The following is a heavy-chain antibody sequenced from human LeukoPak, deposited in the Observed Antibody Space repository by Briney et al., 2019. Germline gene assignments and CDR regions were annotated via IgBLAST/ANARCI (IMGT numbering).Heavy chain of an antibody. CDR1: GFTFSSYS. CDR2: ISSSSSYV. V-gene: IGHV3-21*01. Sequence: GGSLRLSCAASGFTFSSYSMNWVRQAPGKGLEWVSSISSSSSYVYYADSVKSRFTISRDNAKNSLYLQMNSLRAEDTAVYYCARVTVTTHYFDYWGQGTLVTVSS. J-gene: IGHJ4*02. CDR3: ARVTVTTHYFDY. D-gene: IGHD4-17*01.